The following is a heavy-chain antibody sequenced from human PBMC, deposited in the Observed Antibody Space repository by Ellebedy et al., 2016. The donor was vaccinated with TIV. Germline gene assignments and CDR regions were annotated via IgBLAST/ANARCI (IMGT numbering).Heavy chain of an antibody. Sequence: PGGSLRLSCEGSGYSFTSYWISWVRQMPGKGLEWMGRIDPSDSYTNYSPSFQGHVTISADKSISTAYLQWSSLKASDTATYYCARQTSWHLFDPWGQGTLVTVSS. D-gene: IGHD2-2*01. CDR3: ARQTSWHLFDP. V-gene: IGHV5-10-1*01. J-gene: IGHJ5*02. CDR1: GYSFTSYW. CDR2: IDPSDSYT.